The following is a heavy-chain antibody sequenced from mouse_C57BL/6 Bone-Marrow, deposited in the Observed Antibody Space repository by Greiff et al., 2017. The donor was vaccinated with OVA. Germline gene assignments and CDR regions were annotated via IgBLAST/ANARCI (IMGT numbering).Heavy chain of an antibody. J-gene: IGHJ2*01. CDR2: IRNKANGYTT. V-gene: IGHV7-3*01. Sequence: EVQVVESGGGLVQPGGSLSLSCAASGFTFTDYYMSWVRQPPGKALEWLGFIRNKANGYTTEYSASVKGRFTISRDNSQSILYRQMNALRAEDSATYYCARYSYSNYETLYYCDDWGQGTTRTVSS. D-gene: IGHD2-5*01. CDR1: GFTFTDYY. CDR3: ARYSYSNYETLYYCDD.